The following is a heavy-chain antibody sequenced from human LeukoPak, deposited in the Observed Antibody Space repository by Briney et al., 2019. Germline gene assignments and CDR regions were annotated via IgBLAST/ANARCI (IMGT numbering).Heavy chain of an antibody. CDR3: AKAYGTNGYYQLPIDF. D-gene: IGHD3-22*01. J-gene: IGHJ4*02. CDR1: GFTFSSNA. Sequence: GGSPRLSYAASGFTFSSNAMLWVRQAPGKGLECVSTITGDGTTTYYADSVKGRFTISRDNSRYTLYLQLNNLRAEDTAVYYCAKAYGTNGYYQLPIDFWGQGILVTVSS. V-gene: IGHV3-23*01. CDR2: ITGDGTTT.